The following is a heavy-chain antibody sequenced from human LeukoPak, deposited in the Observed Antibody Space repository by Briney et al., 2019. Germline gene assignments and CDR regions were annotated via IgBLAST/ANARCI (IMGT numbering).Heavy chain of an antibody. CDR3: AREEGSSGYNWFDP. V-gene: IGHV4-39*02. D-gene: IGHD3-22*01. Sequence: SETLSLTCTVSGGSISSSSYYWGWIRQPPGKGLEWIGSIYYSGSTYDNPSLKSRVTISVDTTKNQFSLKLSSVTAADTAVYYCAREEGSSGYNWFDPWGQGTLVTVSS. CDR1: GGSISSSSYY. J-gene: IGHJ5*02. CDR2: IYYSGST.